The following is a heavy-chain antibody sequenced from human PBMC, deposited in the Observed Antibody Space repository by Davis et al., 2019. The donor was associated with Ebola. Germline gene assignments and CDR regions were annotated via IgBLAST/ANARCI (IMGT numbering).Heavy chain of an antibody. CDR3: ARVGDSNGWGY. CDR2: MNPNSGNT. Sequence: AASVKVSCKASGYTFTSYDINWVRQATGQGLEWMGWMNPNSGNTAYAQKFQGRVTMTRSTSISTAYMELSSLRSEDTAVYYCARVGDSNGWGYWGQGTLVTVSS. V-gene: IGHV1-8*01. CDR1: GYTFTSYD. J-gene: IGHJ4*02. D-gene: IGHD6-19*01.